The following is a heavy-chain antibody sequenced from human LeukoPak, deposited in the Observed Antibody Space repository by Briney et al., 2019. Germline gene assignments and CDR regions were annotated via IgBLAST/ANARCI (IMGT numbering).Heavy chain of an antibody. Sequence: GGSLRLSCAASGFTVSSNYLSWVRQAPGKGLEWVSVIYSGGNTYYADSVKGRFTTSRDNSKNTLFLQMNSLRAEDTAVYYCARRGDGGRSFDYWGQGTLVTVSS. D-gene: IGHD4-23*01. CDR3: ARRGDGGRSFDY. CDR1: GFTVSSNY. J-gene: IGHJ4*02. V-gene: IGHV3-53*01. CDR2: IYSGGNT.